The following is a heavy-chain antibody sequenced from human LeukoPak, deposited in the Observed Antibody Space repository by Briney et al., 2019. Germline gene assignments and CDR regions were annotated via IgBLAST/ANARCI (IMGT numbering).Heavy chain of an antibody. CDR1: GGSISSYY. J-gene: IGHJ4*02. CDR2: IYNSEST. CDR3: AKIRERTGTTFDS. Sequence: SETLSLTCTVSGGSISSYYWSWIRQPPGKGLEWIGYIYNSESTNYNPSLKSRVTISGDTSRNQVSLKLRSVTAADTAVYYYAKIRERTGTTFDSWGQGTLVIVSS. D-gene: IGHD1-1*01. V-gene: IGHV4-59*08.